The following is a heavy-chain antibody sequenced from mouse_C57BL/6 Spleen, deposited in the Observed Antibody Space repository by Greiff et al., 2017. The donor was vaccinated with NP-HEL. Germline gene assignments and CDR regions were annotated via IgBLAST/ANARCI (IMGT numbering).Heavy chain of an antibody. D-gene: IGHD1-1*01. Sequence: VQLQQSGAELVRPGASVTLSCKASGYTFTDYEMHWVKQTPVHGLEWIGAIDPETGGTAYNQKFKGKAILTADKSSSTAYMELRSLTSEDSAVDYCTRGLIYYYGSTDGYWGQGTTLTVSS. CDR3: TRGLIYYYGSTDGY. CDR1: GYTFTDYE. CDR2: IDPETGGT. V-gene: IGHV1-15*01. J-gene: IGHJ2*01.